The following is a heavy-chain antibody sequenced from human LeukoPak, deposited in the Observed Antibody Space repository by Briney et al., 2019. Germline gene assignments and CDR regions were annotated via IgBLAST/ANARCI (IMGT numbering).Heavy chain of an antibody. D-gene: IGHD2-15*01. V-gene: IGHV1-18*01. Sequence: ASVKVSCRASGCTFTSYGISWVRQAPGQGLEWMGWISAYNGNTNYAQKLQGRVTMTTDTSTSTAYMELRSLRSDDTAVYYCARDWLTGPVGYWGQGTLVTVSS. CDR1: GCTFTSYG. CDR3: ARDWLTGPVGY. CDR2: ISAYNGNT. J-gene: IGHJ4*02.